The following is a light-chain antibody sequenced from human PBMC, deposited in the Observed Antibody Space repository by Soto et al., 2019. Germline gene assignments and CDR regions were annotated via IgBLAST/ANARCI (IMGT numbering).Light chain of an antibody. CDR1: SSDFGGYNY. J-gene: IGLJ2*01. CDR2: EVS. CDR3: SSYANSNNLI. Sequence: QSALTQPPSASGSPGQSVTISCTGTSSDFGGYNYVSWYQQHPGKAPKLMIYEVSKRPSGVPDRFSGSKSGNAASLTVSGLQAEHEADYYCSSYANSNNLIFGGGTKLTVL. V-gene: IGLV2-8*01.